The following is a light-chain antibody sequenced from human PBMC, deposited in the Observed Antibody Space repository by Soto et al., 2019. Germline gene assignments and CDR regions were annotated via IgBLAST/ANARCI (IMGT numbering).Light chain of an antibody. Sequence: QSVLTQPPSASGTPGQSVTISCSGSSSNIGSNTVNWYQQLPGKAPKLLIYSNDQRPSGVPDRYSGSKSGTSASLAVSGLQSEDEADYYCAAWDDSLNGPLFGGGTKVTVL. CDR3: AAWDDSLNGPL. CDR2: SND. J-gene: IGLJ3*02. CDR1: SSNIGSNT. V-gene: IGLV1-44*01.